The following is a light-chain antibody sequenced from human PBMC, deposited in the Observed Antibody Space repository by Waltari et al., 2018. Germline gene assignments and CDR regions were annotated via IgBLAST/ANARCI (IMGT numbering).Light chain of an antibody. CDR2: GAS. V-gene: IGKV3-20*01. Sequence: EIVLTQSPGTLSLSPGERATLSCRASQSVGSNYLVWYQQTPGQAPRLLIYGASSRATGIPDRFTGSGSGKDFTLTISRLEPEDFAVYYCQQYGTSSSFGQGTRLEIK. CDR3: QQYGTSSS. CDR1: QSVGSNY. J-gene: IGKJ5*01.